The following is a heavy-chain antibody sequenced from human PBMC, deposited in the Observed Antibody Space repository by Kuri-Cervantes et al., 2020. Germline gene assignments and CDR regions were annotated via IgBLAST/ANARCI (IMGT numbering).Heavy chain of an antibody. CDR2: MNPNSGNT. CDR3: AKSPLGVGGITGWFDP. D-gene: IGHD3-16*01. Sequence: ASVKVSCKASGYTFTSYDISWVRQATGQGLEWLGWMNPNSGNTGYAQKFQGRVTMTRNTSITTAYMELSSLRSEDTAVYYCAKSPLGVGGITGWFDPWGQGTLVTVSS. V-gene: IGHV1-8*01. CDR1: GYTFTSYD. J-gene: IGHJ5*02.